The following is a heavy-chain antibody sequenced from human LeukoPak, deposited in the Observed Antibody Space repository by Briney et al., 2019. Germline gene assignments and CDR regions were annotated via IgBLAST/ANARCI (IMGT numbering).Heavy chain of an antibody. J-gene: IGHJ4*02. CDR3: ARSHYYDSSGYYYAVDY. CDR1: GGTFSSYA. D-gene: IGHD3-22*01. V-gene: IGHV1-69*05. CDR2: IIPIFGTA. Sequence: ASVKASCKASGGTFSSYAISWVRQAPGQGLEWMGGIIPIFGTANYAQKFQGRVTITTDESTGTAYMELSSLRSEDTAVYYCARSHYYDSSGYYYAVDYWGQGTLVTVSS.